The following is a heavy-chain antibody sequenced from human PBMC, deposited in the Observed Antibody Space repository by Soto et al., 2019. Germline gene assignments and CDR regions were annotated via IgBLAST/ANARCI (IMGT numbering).Heavy chain of an antibody. CDR2: ISSSGSTI. J-gene: IGHJ6*02. Sequence: GGSLRLSCAASGFTFSSYEMNWVRQAPGKGLEWVSYISSSGSTIYYADSVKGRFTISRDNAKNSLYLQMNSLRTEDTAVYYCAREGMIESKMDVWGQGTTVTVSS. CDR3: AREGMIESKMDV. D-gene: IGHD3-22*01. CDR1: GFTFSSYE. V-gene: IGHV3-48*03.